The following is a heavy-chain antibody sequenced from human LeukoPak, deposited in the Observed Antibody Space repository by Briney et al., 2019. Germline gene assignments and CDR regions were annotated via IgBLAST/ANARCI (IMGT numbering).Heavy chain of an antibody. CDR3: AREVGATARASDI. V-gene: IGHV1-2*06. J-gene: IGHJ3*02. D-gene: IGHD1-26*01. Sequence: ASVKVSCTASGYTFTSYGISWVRQAPGQGLEWMGRINPNSGDTNCAQKFQGRVTMTRDTSISAAYMEVSRLRSDDTAVYYCAREVGATARASDIWGQGTMVTVSS. CDR2: INPNSGDT. CDR1: GYTFTSYG.